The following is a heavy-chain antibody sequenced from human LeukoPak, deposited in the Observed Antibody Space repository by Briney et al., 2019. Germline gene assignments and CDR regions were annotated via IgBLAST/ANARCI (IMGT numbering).Heavy chain of an antibody. J-gene: IGHJ6*03. D-gene: IGHD6-13*01. CDR2: IYDSVST. CDR3: ARGAAAAGTYYYYYMDV. V-gene: IGHV4-59*01. CDR1: GGSISSYY. Sequence: PSETLSLTCTVSGGSISSYYWSWLRQPPGKGLEWIGYIYDSVSTNYNPSLKSRVTISVDTSKNQFSLKLSSVTAADTAVYYCARGAAAAGTYYYYYMDVWGKGTTVTVSS.